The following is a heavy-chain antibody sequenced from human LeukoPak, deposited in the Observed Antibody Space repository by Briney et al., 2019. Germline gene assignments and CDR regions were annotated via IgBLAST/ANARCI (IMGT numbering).Heavy chain of an antibody. CDR2: IIPIFGTA. D-gene: IGHD4-17*01. J-gene: IGHJ5*02. CDR3: ARSEIPDYGDYNWFDP. Sequence: SVKVSCEASGGTFSSYAISWVRQAPGQGLEWMGGIIPIFGTANYAQKFQGRVTITTDESTSTAYMELSSLRSEDTAVYYCARSEIPDYGDYNWFDPWGQGTLVTVSS. V-gene: IGHV1-69*05. CDR1: GGTFSSYA.